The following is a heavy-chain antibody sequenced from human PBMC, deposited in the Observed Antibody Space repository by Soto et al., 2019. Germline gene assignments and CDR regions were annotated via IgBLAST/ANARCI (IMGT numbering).Heavy chain of an antibody. CDR1: GGTFGSFA. Sequence: QVQLVQAGAEVKKPGSSVKVSCKASGGTFGSFAISWVRQAPGQGPEWMGGIIPFSGTSKNAQKFQGRVTMTADESTSTAYMELRSLKSEDKATYYCARGHGDDISYWYVDLWGRGTLVTGSS. D-gene: IGHD2-21*02. V-gene: IGHV1-69*01. CDR3: ARGHGDDISYWYVDL. J-gene: IGHJ2*01. CDR2: IIPFSGTS.